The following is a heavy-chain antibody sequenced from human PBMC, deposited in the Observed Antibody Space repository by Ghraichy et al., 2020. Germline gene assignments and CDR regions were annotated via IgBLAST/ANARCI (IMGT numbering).Heavy chain of an antibody. D-gene: IGHD3-10*01. V-gene: IGHV6-1*01. CDR2: TYYRSRWYN. Sequence: SQTLSLTCVISGDTVSSNSAAWNWIRQSPSRGLEWLGRTYYRSRWYNDYAVSVKGRITINPDTSDNQFSLQLNSVTPEDTAVYYCARDQPASGRKFDPWGQGTLVTVSS. J-gene: IGHJ5*02. CDR1: GDTVSSNSAA. CDR3: ARDQPASGRKFDP.